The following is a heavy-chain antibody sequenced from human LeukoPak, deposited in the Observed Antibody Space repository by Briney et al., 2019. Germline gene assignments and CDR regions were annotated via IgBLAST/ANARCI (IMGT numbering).Heavy chain of an antibody. CDR1: GFTFSSYG. J-gene: IGHJ4*02. CDR2: ISHDGDHK. D-gene: IGHD2-15*01. V-gene: IGHV3-30*03. Sequence: GGSLRLSCAASGFTFSSYGMHWVRQAPGTGLEWVAVISHDGDHKYHADSVKGRFTISRDNSKNTLYLQMNSPRAEDTAVYYCARHTGAIYCSGGSCYPVPFDYWGQGTLVTVSS. CDR3: ARHTGAIYCSGGSCYPVPFDY.